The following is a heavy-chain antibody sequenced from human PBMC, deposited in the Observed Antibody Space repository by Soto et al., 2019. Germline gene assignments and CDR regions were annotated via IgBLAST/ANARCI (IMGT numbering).Heavy chain of an antibody. CDR1: GGSFSGYY. D-gene: IGHD6-19*01. Sequence: QVQLQQWGAGLLKPSETLSLTCAVYGGSFSGYYWSWIRQPPGKGLEWIGEINHSGSTNYNPSLKSRVTISVDTSKNQFSLKLSSVTAADTAVYYCAREGAHNPRAVAGTRYYFDYWGQGTLVTVSS. J-gene: IGHJ4*02. CDR2: INHSGST. CDR3: AREGAHNPRAVAGTRYYFDY. V-gene: IGHV4-34*01.